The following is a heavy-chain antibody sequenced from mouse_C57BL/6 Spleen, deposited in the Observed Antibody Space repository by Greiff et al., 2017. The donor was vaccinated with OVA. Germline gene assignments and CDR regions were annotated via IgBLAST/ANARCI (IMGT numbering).Heavy chain of an antibody. Sequence: EVKLMESGGGLVKPGGSLKLSCAASGFTFSSYAMSWVRQTPEKRLEWVATISDGGSYTYYPDNVKGRFPISRDNAKNNLYLQMSHLKSEDTAMYYWARDRVYGSRDAMDYWGQGTSVTVSS. CDR2: ISDGGSYT. CDR3: ARDRVYGSRDAMDY. V-gene: IGHV5-4*01. CDR1: GFTFSSYA. J-gene: IGHJ4*01. D-gene: IGHD1-1*01.